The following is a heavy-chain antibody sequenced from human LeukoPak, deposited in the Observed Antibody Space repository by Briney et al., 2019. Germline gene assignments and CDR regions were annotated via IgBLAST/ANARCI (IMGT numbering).Heavy chain of an antibody. D-gene: IGHD2/OR15-2a*01. CDR1: GYSFTTYV. V-gene: IGHV1-18*04. Sequence: ASVKVSCKASGYSFTTYVITWVRQAPGQGPQWLACINPQNGNTNFAQRFQGRVTMTTDTSTNTAYMELRSLTSADTAVYYCARACTTFITQWCFSDFWGQGTLVTVSS. CDR2: INPQNGNT. J-gene: IGHJ4*02. CDR3: ARACTTFITQWCFSDF.